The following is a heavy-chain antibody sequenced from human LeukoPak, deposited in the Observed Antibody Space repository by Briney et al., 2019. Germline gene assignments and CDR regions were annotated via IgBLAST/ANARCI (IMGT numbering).Heavy chain of an antibody. CDR1: GFTFSTYA. V-gene: IGHV3-30*04. CDR2: VSKDGNTK. Sequence: GGSLRLSCVASGFTFSTYAIHWVRQAPGKGLEWVAVVSKDGNTKYYADSVKGRFTISRDNSKNTVYLQMSSLRADDTAIYYCAKHYDISGYYPYWGQGTLVTVSS. D-gene: IGHD3-22*01. CDR3: AKHYDISGYYPY. J-gene: IGHJ4*02.